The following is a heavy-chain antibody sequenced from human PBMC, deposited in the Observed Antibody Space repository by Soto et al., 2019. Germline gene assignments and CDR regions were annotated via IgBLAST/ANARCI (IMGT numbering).Heavy chain of an antibody. J-gene: IGHJ6*02. Sequence: GASVKFSCKASGGTFSSYAISWVRQAPGQGLEWMGGIIPIFGTANYAQKFQGRVTITADKSTSTAYMELSSLRSEDTAVYYCASRWVYSSSSFYYYGMDVWGQGTTVTVSS. V-gene: IGHV1-69*06. CDR3: ASRWVYSSSSFYYYGMDV. CDR1: GGTFSSYA. CDR2: IIPIFGTA. D-gene: IGHD6-6*01.